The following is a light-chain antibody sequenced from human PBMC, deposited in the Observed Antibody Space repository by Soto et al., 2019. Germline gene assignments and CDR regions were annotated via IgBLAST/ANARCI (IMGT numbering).Light chain of an antibody. Sequence: QSALTQPPSASGSPGQSVTISCTGTSSEVGGYNYVSWFQQHPGKAPKLMIYEVFKRPSGVPDRFSGSKSGNTASLTVSGLQAEDEADYYCSSYVGSNSYVFGTGTKVTVL. CDR2: EVF. J-gene: IGLJ1*01. CDR1: SSEVGGYNY. CDR3: SSYVGSNSYV. V-gene: IGLV2-8*01.